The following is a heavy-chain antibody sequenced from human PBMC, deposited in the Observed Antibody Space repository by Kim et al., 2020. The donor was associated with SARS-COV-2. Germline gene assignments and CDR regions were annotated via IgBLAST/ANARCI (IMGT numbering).Heavy chain of an antibody. Sequence: GGSLRLSCAASGFTFSSYGMHWVRQAPGKGLEWVAVISYDGSNKYYADSVKGRFTISRDNSKNTLYLQMNSLRAEDTAVYYCAKSMIYDSSGYYSDAFD. CDR1: GFTFSSYG. J-gene: IGHJ3*02. D-gene: IGHD3-22*01. CDR2: ISYDGSNK. CDR3: AKSMIYDSSGYYSDAFD. V-gene: IGHV3-30*18.